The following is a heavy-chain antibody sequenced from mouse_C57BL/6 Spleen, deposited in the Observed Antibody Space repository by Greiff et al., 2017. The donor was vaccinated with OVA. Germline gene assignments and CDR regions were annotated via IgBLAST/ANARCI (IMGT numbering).Heavy chain of an antibody. CDR2: LDPETGGN. J-gene: IGHJ2*01. Sequence: VQLVESGAELVRPGASVTLSCKASGYTFPDYEMHWVKQTPVHGLEWIGALDPETGGNAYNQKLKGKAILTADKSSSKAYIELRSLTSEYSSVYYCTRPPISTGYFDYWGQGTTLTVSS. V-gene: IGHV1-15*01. CDR3: TRPPISTGYFDY. D-gene: IGHD1-1*01. CDR1: GYTFPDYE.